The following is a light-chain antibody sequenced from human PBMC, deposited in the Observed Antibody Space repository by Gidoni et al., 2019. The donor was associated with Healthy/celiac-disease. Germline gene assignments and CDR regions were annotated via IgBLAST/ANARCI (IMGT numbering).Light chain of an antibody. Sequence: DIQMTQSPSSLSASVGDRVTITCRASQGISNYLAWYQQKPGKVPKLLIYAASTLQSGVPSRFSGSGSGTDFIHTISSLQPEYVATYYCQKYNSALFTFGPGTKVDIK. V-gene: IGKV1-27*01. CDR2: AAS. CDR3: QKYNSALFT. J-gene: IGKJ3*01. CDR1: QGISNY.